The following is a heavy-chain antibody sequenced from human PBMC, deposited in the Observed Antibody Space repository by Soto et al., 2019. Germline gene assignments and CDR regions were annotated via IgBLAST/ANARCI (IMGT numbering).Heavy chain of an antibody. J-gene: IGHJ6*02. CDR1: GFTFSGSA. CDR2: IRSKANSYAT. CDR3: TRLGNTAMVRNGMDV. Sequence: PGGSLRLSCAASGFTFSGSAMHWVRQASGKGLEWVGRIRSKANSYATAYAASVKGRFTISRDDSKNTAYLQMNSLETEDTAVYYCTRLGNTAMVRNGMDVWGQGTTVTVSS. D-gene: IGHD5-18*01. V-gene: IGHV3-73*01.